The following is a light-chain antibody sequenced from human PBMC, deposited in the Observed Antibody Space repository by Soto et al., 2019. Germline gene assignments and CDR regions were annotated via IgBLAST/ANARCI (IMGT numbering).Light chain of an antibody. Sequence: HSVLTQPPSASGSPGQSVTISCTGTSSDVGGYKYVSWYQQHPGKAPKLMIFEVNKRPSGVPDRFSGSKYGNTASLTVSGLQAEDEADYYCSSYAGINNLGVFGTGTKLTVL. CDR3: SSYAGINNLGV. V-gene: IGLV2-8*01. J-gene: IGLJ1*01. CDR2: EVN. CDR1: SSDVGGYKY.